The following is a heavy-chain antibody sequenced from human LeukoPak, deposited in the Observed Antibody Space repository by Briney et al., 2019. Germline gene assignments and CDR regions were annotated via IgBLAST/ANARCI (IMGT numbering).Heavy chain of an antibody. V-gene: IGHV1-46*01. D-gene: IGHD3-3*01. CDR1: GHTFTSYY. CDR2: INPSGGST. CDR3: ARGHNYDFWSGYYRPLDY. J-gene: IGHJ4*02. Sequence: ASVKVSCKASGHTFTSYYMHWVRQAPGQGFEWMGIINPSGGSTSYAQRFQGRVTMTRDTSTSTVYMELSSLRSEDTAVYYCARGHNYDFWSGYYRPLDYWGQGTLVIVSS.